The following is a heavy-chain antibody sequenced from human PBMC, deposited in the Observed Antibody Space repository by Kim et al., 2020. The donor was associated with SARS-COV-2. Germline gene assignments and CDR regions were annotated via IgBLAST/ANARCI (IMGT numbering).Heavy chain of an antibody. D-gene: IGHD3-10*01. CDR1: GYTFTSYG. J-gene: IGHJ6*02. CDR2: ISAYNGNT. V-gene: IGHV1-18*04. CDR3: ARDGGRVRGVIYSPHKYGMDV. Sequence: ASVKVSCKASGYTFTSYGISWVRQAPGQGLEWMGWISAYNGNTNYAQKLQGRVTMTTDTSTSTAYMELRSLRSDDTAVYYCARDGGRVRGVIYSPHKYGMDVWGQGTTVTVSS.